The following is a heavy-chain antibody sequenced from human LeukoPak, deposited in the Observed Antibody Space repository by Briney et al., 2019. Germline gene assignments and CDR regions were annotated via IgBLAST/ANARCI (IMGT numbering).Heavy chain of an antibody. V-gene: IGHV4-61*02. CDR3: ARDNGKSSGWYGVDY. CDR2: IYTSGST. J-gene: IGHJ4*02. CDR1: GGSISSGSYY. D-gene: IGHD6-19*01. Sequence: SETLSLTCTVSGGSISSGSYYWSWIRQPAGKGLEWIGRIYTSGSTNYNPSLKSRVTISVDTSKNQFSLKLGSVTAADTAVYYCARDNGKSSGWYGVDYWGQGTLVTVSS.